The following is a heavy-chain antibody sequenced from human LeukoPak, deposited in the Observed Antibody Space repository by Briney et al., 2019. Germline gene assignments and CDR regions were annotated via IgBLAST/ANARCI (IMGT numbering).Heavy chain of an antibody. CDR2: IGGSGVRT. V-gene: IGHV3-23*01. Sequence: QPGGPRRFSGAASEFTFNAYAMTWFRKDPGKGLKGVSAIGGSGVRTYYSDSVKARFSIHRDNYKTTRYLQMNMLRAEHKAVYYCAKDRTQQSYWIFDYWGQGSLVTVYS. J-gene: IGHJ4*02. CDR3: AKDRTQQSYWIFDY. D-gene: IGHD6-13*01. CDR1: EFTFNAYA.